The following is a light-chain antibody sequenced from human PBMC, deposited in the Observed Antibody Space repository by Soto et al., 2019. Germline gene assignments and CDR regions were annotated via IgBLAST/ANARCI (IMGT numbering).Light chain of an antibody. J-gene: IGLJ3*02. Sequence: QSVLTQPPSVSGAPGQRVTISCPGASSNIGAGYDVHWYQQLPGTAPKLPTFGNSNRPSGVPDRFSGSKSGTSASLAITGLQAEDEADYYCQSYDSSLSGWVFGGGTKLTVL. CDR2: GNS. CDR3: QSYDSSLSGWV. CDR1: SSNIGAGYD. V-gene: IGLV1-40*01.